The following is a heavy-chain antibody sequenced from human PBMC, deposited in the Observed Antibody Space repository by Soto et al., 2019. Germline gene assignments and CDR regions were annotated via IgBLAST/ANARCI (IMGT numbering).Heavy chain of an antibody. CDR1: GYTFTSYG. D-gene: IGHD6-19*01. J-gene: IGHJ6*03. CDR3: ARARRSSGWYVYYYYYYYMDV. Sequence: QVQLVQSGAEVKKPGASVKVSCKASGYTFTSYGISWVRQAPGQGLEWMGWISAYNGNTNYAQKLQGRVTMTTDTSRSTAYMELRSLRSDDTAVYYCARARRSSGWYVYYYYYYYMDVWGKGTTVAVSS. CDR2: ISAYNGNT. V-gene: IGHV1-18*01.